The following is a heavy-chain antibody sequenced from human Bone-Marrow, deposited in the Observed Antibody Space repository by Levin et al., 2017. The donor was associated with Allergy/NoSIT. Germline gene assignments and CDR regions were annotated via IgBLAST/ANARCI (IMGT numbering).Heavy chain of an antibody. Sequence: GGSLRLSCATSGFTFNTYGMHWVRQAPGKGLEWVALIWYDGSKTYYEEAVKGRFTISRDNSENMLYLQMNSLTGEDTAVYYCARWALDYWGQGTLVTVSS. J-gene: IGHJ4*02. CDR1: GFTFNTYG. CDR2: IWYDGSKT. CDR3: ARWALDY. V-gene: IGHV3-33*01.